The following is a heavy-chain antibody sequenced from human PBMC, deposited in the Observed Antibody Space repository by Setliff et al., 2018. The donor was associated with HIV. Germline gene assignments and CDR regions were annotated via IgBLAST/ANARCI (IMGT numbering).Heavy chain of an antibody. D-gene: IGHD4-17*01. J-gene: IGHJ5*02. CDR1: GFSISSRYY. Sequence: SETLSLTCDVSGFSISSRYYWGWIRQSPGKGLEWIGNIYHTGSSYYNPSLNDRATISVDTSKNHFSLKLNSVTAADTAVYYCARAPGPYGDYNWFDPWGQGALVTVSS. CDR2: IYHTGSS. CDR3: ARAPGPYGDYNWFDP. V-gene: IGHV4-38-2*01.